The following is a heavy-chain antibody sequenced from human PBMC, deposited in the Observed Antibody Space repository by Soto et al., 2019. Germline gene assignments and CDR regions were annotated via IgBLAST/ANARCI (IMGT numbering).Heavy chain of an antibody. CDR1: GGSFRGYF. Sequence: SETLSLTCAVSGGSFRGYFWSWIRQSPDKGLEWIGEINDSGSTYYNPSFKSRLTISVDTSKSQISLTLTSVTAAGSAVYYCQGGDFWGQGTRVTVYS. CDR3: QGGDF. D-gene: IGHD3-16*01. J-gene: IGHJ4*02. V-gene: IGHV4-34*01. CDR2: INDSGST.